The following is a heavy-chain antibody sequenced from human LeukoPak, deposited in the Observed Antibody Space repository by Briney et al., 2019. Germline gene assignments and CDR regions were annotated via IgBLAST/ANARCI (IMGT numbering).Heavy chain of an antibody. D-gene: IGHD5-18*01. CDR3: ARDGQGYSYGYSHRDYFDY. J-gene: IGHJ4*02. Sequence: SETLSLTCTAPAGSISSYYWSWIRQPPGKGLEWIGYNYYSGSTNYNPSLKSRVTISVDTSKNQFSLKLSSVTAAGTAVYYCARDGQGYSYGYSHRDYFDYWGQGTLVTVSS. V-gene: IGHV4-59*01. CDR2: NYYSGST. CDR1: AGSISSYY.